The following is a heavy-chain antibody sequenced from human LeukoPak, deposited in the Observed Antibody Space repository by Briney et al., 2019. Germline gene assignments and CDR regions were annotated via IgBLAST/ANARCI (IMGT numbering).Heavy chain of an antibody. CDR3: ARSTQDYYDSSGFDAFDI. CDR1: GYSISSGHY. D-gene: IGHD3-22*01. Sequence: PSETLSLTCTVSGYSISSGHYWGWIRQPPGKGLEWIGSIYHSGSTYYSPSLKSRVTISVDTSKNQFSLKLSSVTAADTAVYYCARSTQDYYDSSGFDAFDIWGQGTMVTVSS. CDR2: IYHSGST. V-gene: IGHV4-38-2*02. J-gene: IGHJ3*02.